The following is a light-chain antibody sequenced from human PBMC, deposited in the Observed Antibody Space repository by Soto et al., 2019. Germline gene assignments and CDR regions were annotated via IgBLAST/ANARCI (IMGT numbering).Light chain of an antibody. CDR1: QTITTY. V-gene: IGKV1-39*01. CDR2: SAS. CDR3: QQSYRSPPT. J-gene: IGKJ1*01. Sequence: IQMTQSPSSLSASIGDRVTITCRSSQTITTYLNWYQQIPGKAPKLLIYSASSLQTGVPSRYSGSGSGTDFTLTINSLQPEDFATYYCQQSYRSPPTFGQGTKVDIK.